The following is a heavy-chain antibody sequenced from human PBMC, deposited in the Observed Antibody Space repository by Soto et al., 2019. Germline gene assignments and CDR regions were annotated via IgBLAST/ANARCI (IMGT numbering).Heavy chain of an antibody. V-gene: IGHV3-48*02. Sequence: EVQLVESGGGLVQPGGSRRLSCAASGFTFSSYSMNWVRQSPGKGLAWVSYISSSSSTIYYADSVKGRFTISRDNAKNSLYLQMNSLRDEDTAVYYCARGPYGDYVIRYFQHWGQCTLVTVS. CDR3: ARGPYGDYVIRYFQH. J-gene: IGHJ1*01. CDR1: GFTFSSYS. CDR2: ISSSSSTI. D-gene: IGHD4-17*01.